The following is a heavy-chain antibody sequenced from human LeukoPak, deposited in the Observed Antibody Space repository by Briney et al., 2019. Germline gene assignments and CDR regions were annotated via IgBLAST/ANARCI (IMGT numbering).Heavy chain of an antibody. CDR2: ISAYNGNT. V-gene: IGHV1-18*04. D-gene: IGHD1-26*01. CDR1: GGTFTGYY. Sequence: ASVKVSCKASGGTFTGYYMHWVRQAPGQGLEWMGWISAYNGNTNYAQKLQGRVTMTTDTSTSTAYMELRSLRSDDTAVYYCARSGAYYFDFWGQGTLVTVSS. J-gene: IGHJ4*02. CDR3: ARSGAYYFDF.